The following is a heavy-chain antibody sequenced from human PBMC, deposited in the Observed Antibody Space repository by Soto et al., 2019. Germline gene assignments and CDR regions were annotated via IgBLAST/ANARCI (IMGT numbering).Heavy chain of an antibody. CDR3: AGQTFTIAAASYGRSNWFDP. J-gene: IGHJ5*02. CDR1: GGSITSSSHF. V-gene: IGHV4-39*01. Sequence: SETLSLTCSASGGSITSSSHFWGWVRQPPGKGLEWIGTIYFTGNTYYTPSLKSRLTMSIDTSKSEFSLRLNSVTAADTAVYYCAGQTFTIAAASYGRSNWFDPWGPGTLVTVSS. D-gene: IGHD6-25*01. CDR2: IYFTGNT.